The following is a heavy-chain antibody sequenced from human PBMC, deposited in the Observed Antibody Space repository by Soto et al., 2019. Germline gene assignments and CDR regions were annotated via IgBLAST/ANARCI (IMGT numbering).Heavy chain of an antibody. CDR3: AGQTFTIAAASYGRSNWFDP. J-gene: IGHJ5*02. CDR1: GGSITSSSHF. V-gene: IGHV4-39*01. Sequence: SETLSLTCSASGGSITSSSHFWGWVRQPPGKGLEWIGTIYFTGNTYYTPSLKSRLTMSIDTSKSEFSLRLNSVTAADTAVYYCAGQTFTIAAASYGRSNWFDPWGPGTLVTVSS. D-gene: IGHD6-25*01. CDR2: IYFTGNT.